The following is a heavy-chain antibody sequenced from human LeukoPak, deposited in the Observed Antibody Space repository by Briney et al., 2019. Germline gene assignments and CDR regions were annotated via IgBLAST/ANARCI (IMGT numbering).Heavy chain of an antibody. CDR3: ARNLKD. J-gene: IGHJ4*02. Sequence: PGGSLRLSCAASGFTFSSYWMHWVRQAPGKGLEWVSHIKTDETITTYADSVKGRFTVSRDNAKNALFLEMNSLRAEDTAIYYCARNLKDWGQGTLVTVSS. CDR1: GFTFSSYW. CDR2: IKTDETIT. V-gene: IGHV3-74*01.